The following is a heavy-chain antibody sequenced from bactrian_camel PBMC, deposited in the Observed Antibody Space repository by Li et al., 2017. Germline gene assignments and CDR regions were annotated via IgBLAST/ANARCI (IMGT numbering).Heavy chain of an antibody. CDR2: IDTAGSA. CDR3: AADFVNLQLARPACSRGLTWHDYKYWAY. Sequence: HVQLVESGGGSVQTGGSLRLSCGASGSIYGDACVGWLRQAPGKEREGVAAIDTAGSATYTYAAQGRFTISRDNAKNSLYLQMSSLKPEDSAMYYCAADFVNLQLARPACSRGLTWHDYKYWAYWGQGTQVTVS. J-gene: IGHJ4*01. D-gene: IGHD4*01. V-gene: IGHV3S53*01. CDR1: GSIYGDAC.